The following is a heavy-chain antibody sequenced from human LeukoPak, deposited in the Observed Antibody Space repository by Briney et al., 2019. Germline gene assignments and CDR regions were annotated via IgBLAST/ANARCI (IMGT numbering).Heavy chain of an antibody. J-gene: IGHJ3*02. Sequence: SETLSLTCTVSGGSISGYYWSWIRQPPGKGLEWIAYIYYNGISNYNPFLKSRVIISVDSSKNQFSLKPTSVTAADTAVYYCARDPFDAFDIWGQGTMVTVSS. CDR3: ARDPFDAFDI. V-gene: IGHV4-59*01. CDR2: IYYNGIS. CDR1: GGSISGYY.